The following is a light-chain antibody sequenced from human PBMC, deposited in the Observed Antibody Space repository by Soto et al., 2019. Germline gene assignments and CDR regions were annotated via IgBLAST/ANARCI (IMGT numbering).Light chain of an antibody. Sequence: EIVLTQSPATLSLSPGERATLSCRASQSVGSYLAWYQQKPGQAPRPLIYDASNRATGIPARFSGSGSGTDFTLTISSLEPEDFAVSYCQQRSNWPTITFGQGTRLEIK. CDR3: QQRSNWPTIT. V-gene: IGKV3-11*01. CDR1: QSVGSY. J-gene: IGKJ5*01. CDR2: DAS.